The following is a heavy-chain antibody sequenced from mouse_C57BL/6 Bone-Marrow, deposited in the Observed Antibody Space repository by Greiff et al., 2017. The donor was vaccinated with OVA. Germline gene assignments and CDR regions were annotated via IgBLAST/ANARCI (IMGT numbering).Heavy chain of an antibody. CDR2: IHPNSGST. Sequence: QVQLKQPGAELVKPGASVKLSCKASGYTFTSYWMHWVKQRPGQGLEWIGMIHPNSGSTNYNEKFKSKATLTVDKSSSTAYMQLSSLTSEDSAVYYCARWVTTVVARAYYFDYWGQGTTLTVSS. J-gene: IGHJ2*01. CDR3: ARWVTTVVARAYYFDY. D-gene: IGHD1-1*01. CDR1: GYTFTSYW. V-gene: IGHV1-64*01.